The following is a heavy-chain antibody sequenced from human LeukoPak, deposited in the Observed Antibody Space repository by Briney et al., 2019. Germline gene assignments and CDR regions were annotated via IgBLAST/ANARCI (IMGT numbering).Heavy chain of an antibody. D-gene: IGHD3-10*01. CDR3: ARVRGSGRDYDY. CDR2: INAGNGNT. V-gene: IGHV1-3*01. Sequence: ASVKVSCKASGYTFTSYAMHWVRQAPGQRLEWMGWINAGNGNTKYSQKFQGRVTITRDTSASTAYMELSSLRSEDTAVYYCARVRGSGRDYDYWGQGTLVTVSS. J-gene: IGHJ4*02. CDR1: GYTFTSYA.